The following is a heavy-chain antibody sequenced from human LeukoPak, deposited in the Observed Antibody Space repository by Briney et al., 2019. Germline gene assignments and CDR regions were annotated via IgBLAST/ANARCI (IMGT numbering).Heavy chain of an antibody. CDR2: INPNSGGT. J-gene: IGHJ3*02. CDR3: ARSYGSGRRDAFDI. V-gene: IGHV1-2*02. Sequence: GASVKVSCKASGYTFTDYYIHWVRQAPGQGLQWMGYINPNSGGTNSAHKSQGRVTMTRDTSLSTAYMELTRLRSDDTAVYYCARSYGSGRRDAFDIWGQGTMVTVSS. D-gene: IGHD3-10*01. CDR1: GYTFTDYY.